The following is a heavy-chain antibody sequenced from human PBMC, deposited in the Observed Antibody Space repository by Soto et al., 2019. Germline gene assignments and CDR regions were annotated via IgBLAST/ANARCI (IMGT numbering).Heavy chain of an antibody. CDR3: ARADRTLVTSYSLDV. CDR1: GGSFSGYY. D-gene: IGHD2-21*02. V-gene: IGHV4-34*01. Sequence: SETLSLTCAVYGGSFSGYYWTWIRQPPGKGLEWIGEINHSGTINFNPSLKSRLTTSLDTSKKHFSLKLSSVTDADTAAYYCARADRTLVTSYSLDVWGQGTTVTVSS. CDR2: INHSGTI. J-gene: IGHJ6*02.